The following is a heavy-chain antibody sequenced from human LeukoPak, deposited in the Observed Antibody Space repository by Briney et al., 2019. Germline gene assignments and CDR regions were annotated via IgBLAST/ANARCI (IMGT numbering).Heavy chain of an antibody. CDR2: INHSGST. Sequence: PSETLSLTCAVYGGSFSGYYWSWIRQPPGKGLEWIGEINHSGSTNYNPSLKSRVTISVDTSKNQFSLKLSSVTAADTAVYYCARTMRITMVRGAIDYWGQGTLVTVSS. D-gene: IGHD3-10*01. CDR3: ARTMRITMVRGAIDY. J-gene: IGHJ4*02. V-gene: IGHV4-34*01. CDR1: GGSFSGYY.